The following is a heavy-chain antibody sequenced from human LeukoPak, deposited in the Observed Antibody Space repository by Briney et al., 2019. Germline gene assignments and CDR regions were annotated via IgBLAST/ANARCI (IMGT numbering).Heavy chain of an antibody. J-gene: IGHJ6*03. CDR3: ARLYGGYGDPPPNYYMDV. CDR1: GYTFTGYY. Sequence: GASVKVSCKASGYTFTGYYMHWVRQAPGQGLEWMGWINPNSGGTKYAQKFQGRVTMTRDTSISTAYMELSRLRSDDTAVYYCARLYGGYGDPPPNYYMDVWGKGTTVTVSS. V-gene: IGHV1-2*02. D-gene: IGHD5-12*01. CDR2: INPNSGGT.